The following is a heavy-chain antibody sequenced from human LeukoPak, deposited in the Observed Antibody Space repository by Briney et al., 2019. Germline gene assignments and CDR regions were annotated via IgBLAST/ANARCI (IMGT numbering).Heavy chain of an antibody. V-gene: IGHV3-23*01. Sequence: GGSLRLSCAASGFTFSSYAMSWVRQTPGKGLEWVSAISGSGGSTYYADSVKGRFTISRDNAQNSLYLHMHSLRVEDTAVYYCARDPYVSNFDYWGQGTLVTVSS. CDR3: ARDPYVSNFDY. D-gene: IGHD3-10*02. CDR1: GFTFSSYA. J-gene: IGHJ4*02. CDR2: ISGSGGST.